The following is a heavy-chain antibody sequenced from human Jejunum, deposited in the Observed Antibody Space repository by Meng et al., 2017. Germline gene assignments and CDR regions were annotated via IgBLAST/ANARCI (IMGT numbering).Heavy chain of an antibody. Sequence: QLRSWGPGLVKTAQTSSLTFTVSGGSMNSAGHYWSWIRQYPGKGLEWIGYIHYSGGTYYNPSLKRRVTISVDTSKNQFSLKLNSVSAADTAVYYCARATAGNSEYFQNWGQGTLVTVSS. V-gene: IGHV4-31*03. D-gene: IGHD4-23*01. J-gene: IGHJ1*01. CDR1: GGSMNSAGHY. CDR3: ARATAGNSEYFQN. CDR2: IHYSGGT.